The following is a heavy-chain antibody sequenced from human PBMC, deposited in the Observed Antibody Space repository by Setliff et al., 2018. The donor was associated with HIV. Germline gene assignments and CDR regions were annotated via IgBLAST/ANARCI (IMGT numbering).Heavy chain of an antibody. CDR3: TAALQQQVVRWFDP. Sequence: SLRLSCAASGFTFSNAWMSWVRQAPGKGLEWVGRIKSKTDGGTTDYAAPVKGRFTISRDDSKNTLYLKMNSLKTEDTAVYYCTAALQQQVVRWFDPWGQGTLVTVSS. V-gene: IGHV3-15*01. CDR1: GFTFSNAW. J-gene: IGHJ5*02. CDR2: IKSKTDGGTT. D-gene: IGHD6-13*01.